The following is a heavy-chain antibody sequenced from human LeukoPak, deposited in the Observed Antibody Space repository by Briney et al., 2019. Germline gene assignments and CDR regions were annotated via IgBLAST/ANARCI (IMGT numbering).Heavy chain of an antibody. CDR2: ISAYNGDT. V-gene: IGHV1-18*01. Sequence: ASVKVSCKASGYTFTSYGISWVRQAPGQGLEWMGWISAYNGDTNYAQNLQGRLTMTTDTSTSTAYMELRRLRSDDTAVYYCAKDRTLGATASDYWGQGTLVTVSS. CDR1: GYTFTSYG. CDR3: AKDRTLGATASDY. J-gene: IGHJ4*02. D-gene: IGHD1-26*01.